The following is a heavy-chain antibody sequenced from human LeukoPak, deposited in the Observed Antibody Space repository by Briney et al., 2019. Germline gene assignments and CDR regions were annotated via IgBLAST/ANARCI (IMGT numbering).Heavy chain of an antibody. J-gene: IGHJ4*02. D-gene: IGHD3-10*01. CDR3: ASYDYYGSGSYYKGSNNFDY. CDR2: ISSSSSYI. V-gene: IGHV3-21*01. CDR1: GFTFSSYS. Sequence: PGGSLRLSCAASGFTFSSYSMNWVRQAPGKGLEWVSSISSSSSYIYYADSVKGRFTISRDNAKNSLYLQMNSLRAEDTAVYYCASYDYYGSGSYYKGSNNFDYWGQGTLVTVSS.